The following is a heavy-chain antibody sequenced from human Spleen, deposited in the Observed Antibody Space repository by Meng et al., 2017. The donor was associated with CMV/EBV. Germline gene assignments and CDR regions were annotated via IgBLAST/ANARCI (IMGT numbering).Heavy chain of an antibody. D-gene: IGHD3-22*01. J-gene: IGHJ4*02. V-gene: IGHV4-61*01. CDR3: ARGPDSSNYYYRGFDY. Sequence: GSLRLSCTVSGGSVSSGSYYWSWIRQPPGKGLDWIGYIYYSGSTNYNPSLKSRVTISVDTSKNQFSLKLTSVTAADTAVYYCARGPDSSNYYYRGFDYWGQGTLVTVSS. CDR1: GGSVSSGSYY. CDR2: IYYSGST.